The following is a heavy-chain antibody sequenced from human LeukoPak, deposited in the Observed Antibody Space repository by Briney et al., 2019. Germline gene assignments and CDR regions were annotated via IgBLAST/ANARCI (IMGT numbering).Heavy chain of an antibody. CDR1: GFTFKFYW. V-gene: IGHV3-74*01. J-gene: IGHJ4*02. CDR2: INSVVSST. Sequence: GGSLRLSCAASGFTFKFYWMHWVRQAPGQGLVWVSHINSVVSSTGYADSVKGRFTISRDNAKNTLYLQMNSLRAEDTAVYYCAKSGLNRFDYWGQGTLVTVSS. D-gene: IGHD2-15*01. CDR3: AKSGLNRFDY.